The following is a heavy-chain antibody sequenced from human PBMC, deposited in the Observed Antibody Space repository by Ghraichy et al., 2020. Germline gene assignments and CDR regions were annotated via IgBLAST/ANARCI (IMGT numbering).Heavy chain of an antibody. CDR2: INPNSGGT. Sequence: ASVKVSCKASGYTFTGYYMHWVRQAPGQGLEWMGWINPNSGGTNYAQKFQGWVTMTRDTSISTAYMELSRLRSDDTAVYYCARGPEVVVAATGDTLPFDYWGQGTLVTVSS. V-gene: IGHV1-2*04. CDR3: ARGPEVVVAATGDTLPFDY. J-gene: IGHJ4*02. CDR1: GYTFTGYY. D-gene: IGHD2-15*01.